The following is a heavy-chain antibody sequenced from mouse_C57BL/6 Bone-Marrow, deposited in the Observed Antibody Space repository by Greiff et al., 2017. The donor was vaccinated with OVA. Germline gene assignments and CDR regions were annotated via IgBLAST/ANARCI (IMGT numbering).Heavy chain of an antibody. CDR2: IWSGGST. Sequence: VKLVESGPGLVQPSQRLSITCTVSGFSLTSYGVHWVRQSPGKGLEWLGVIWSGGSTDYNAAFISRLSISKDNSKSQVFFKMNSLQADDTAIYYCASVVTIRFAYWGQGTLVTVSA. CDR3: ASVVTIRFAY. D-gene: IGHD2-5*01. CDR1: GFSLTSYG. J-gene: IGHJ3*01. V-gene: IGHV2-2*01.